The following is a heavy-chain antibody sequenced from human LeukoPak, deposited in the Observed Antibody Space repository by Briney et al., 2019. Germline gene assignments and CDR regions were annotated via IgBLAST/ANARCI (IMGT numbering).Heavy chain of an antibody. J-gene: IGHJ4*02. CDR2: INHSGST. CDR3: ARAVAGGQSDY. V-gene: IGHV4-34*01. D-gene: IGHD6-19*01. Sequence: PSETLSLTCAVYGGSFSGYYWSWIRQPPGKGLEWIGEINHSGSTNYNPSLKSRVTISVDTSKNQFSLKLSSVTAADTAVYYCARAVAGGQSDYWGQGTLVTVSS. CDR1: GGSFSGYY.